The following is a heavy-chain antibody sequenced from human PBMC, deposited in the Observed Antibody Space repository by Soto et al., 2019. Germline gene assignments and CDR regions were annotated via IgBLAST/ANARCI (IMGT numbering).Heavy chain of an antibody. D-gene: IGHD5-18*01. CDR2: SHQSGNT. Sequence: QVQLQESGPGLVKPSGTLSLTCAVSGVSIGSHDWWTWVRQPPGKGLEWIGESHQSGNTNYNSSPXSRATISLAKSKNHFSLQLSSVTVADTAVYYCATRDTGRVYWGQGTLVTVSS. CDR3: ATRDTGRVY. J-gene: IGHJ4*02. V-gene: IGHV4-4*02. CDR1: GVSIGSHDW.